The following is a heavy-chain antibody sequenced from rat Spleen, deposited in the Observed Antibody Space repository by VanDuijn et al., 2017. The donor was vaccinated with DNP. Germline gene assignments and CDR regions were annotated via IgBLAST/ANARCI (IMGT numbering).Heavy chain of an antibody. CDR2: IKAKSNNYAT. Sequence: EVQLVETGGSLVQPGKSLKLTCATSGFTFSNAWMHWVRQSPEKQLEWVAQIKAKSNNYATYYAESVKGRFTISRDDSKSSVYLQMNSLKEEDTAIYYCTYGSDYWGQGVMVTVSS. CDR3: TYGSDY. CDR1: GFTFSNAW. V-gene: IGHV6-8*01. D-gene: IGHD1-3*01. J-gene: IGHJ2*01.